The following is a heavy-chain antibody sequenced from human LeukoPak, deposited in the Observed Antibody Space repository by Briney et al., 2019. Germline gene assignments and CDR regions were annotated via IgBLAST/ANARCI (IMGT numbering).Heavy chain of an antibody. CDR1: GGSISSYY. CDR2: IYSSGST. V-gene: IGHV4-59*08. J-gene: IGHJ4*02. D-gene: IGHD6-13*01. Sequence: SETLSLTCTVSGGSISSYYWSWIRQPPGKGLEWIGYIYSSGSTNYNPSLKSRVTMSIDTSKNQFSLKLSSVTAADTAVYYCARTKGGIAAADAYFDYWGQGTLVTVSS. CDR3: ARTKGGIAAADAYFDY.